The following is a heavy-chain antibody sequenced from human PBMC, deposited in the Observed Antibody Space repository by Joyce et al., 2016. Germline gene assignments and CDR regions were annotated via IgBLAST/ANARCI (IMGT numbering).Heavy chain of an antibody. CDR2: ITTSGAT. Sequence: QVQLRQWGAGLLKPSETLSLTCAVSGGPFRGFFWTWVRQPPGKALEWIGEITTSGATNYNPSPRSRVAISVDTSNNQFSLTFTSPSAADLAVYYCARSQWLAPLMYWGQGTLVTVSP. V-gene: IGHV4-34*02. D-gene: IGHD6-19*01. CDR1: GGPFRGFF. CDR3: ARSQWLAPLMY. J-gene: IGHJ4*02.